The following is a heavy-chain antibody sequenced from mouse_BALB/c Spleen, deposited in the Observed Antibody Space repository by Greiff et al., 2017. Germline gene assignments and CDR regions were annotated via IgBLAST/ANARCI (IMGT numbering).Heavy chain of an antibody. J-gene: IGHJ4*01. D-gene: IGHD1-2*01. CDR2: ISDGGSYT. CDR1: GFTFSDYY. V-gene: IGHV5-4*02. Sequence: EVQVVESGGGLVKPGGSLKLSCAASGFTFSDYYMYWVRQTPEKRLEWVATISDGGSYTYYPDSVKGRFTISRDNAKNNLYLQMSSLKSEDTAMYYCARDEFITTASGAMDYWGQGTSVTVSS. CDR3: ARDEFITTASGAMDY.